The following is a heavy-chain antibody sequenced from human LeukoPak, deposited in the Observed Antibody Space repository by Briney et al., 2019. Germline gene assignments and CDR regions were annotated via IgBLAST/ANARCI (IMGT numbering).Heavy chain of an antibody. CDR2: IYPGDSDT. D-gene: IGHD1-1*01. CDR3: ARQLPVLEGPEGSSPYYYYGVDV. J-gene: IGHJ6*02. CDR1: GYSFTSYW. Sequence: GESLKISCKGSGYSFTSYWIGWVRQMPGKGLEWMGIIYPGDSDTRYSPSFQGQVTISADRSISTAYLQWSSLKASDTAMYYCARQLPVLEGPEGSSPYYYYGVDVWGQGTTVTVSS. V-gene: IGHV5-51*01.